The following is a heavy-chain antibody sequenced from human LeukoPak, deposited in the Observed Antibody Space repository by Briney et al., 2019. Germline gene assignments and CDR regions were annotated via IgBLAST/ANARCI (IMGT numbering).Heavy chain of an antibody. J-gene: IGHJ4*02. CDR1: GFSFSTYR. Sequence: GGSLRLSCAASGFSFSTYRMNWVRQAPRKGLEWVSCISSSSNTIYYADSVKGRFTISRDNAKNPLYLQMNSLRAEDTAVYYCARDRKSYSSSWYSDFDYWGQGTLVTVSS. CDR2: ISSSSNTI. D-gene: IGHD6-13*01. V-gene: IGHV3-48*04. CDR3: ARDRKSYSSSWYSDFDY.